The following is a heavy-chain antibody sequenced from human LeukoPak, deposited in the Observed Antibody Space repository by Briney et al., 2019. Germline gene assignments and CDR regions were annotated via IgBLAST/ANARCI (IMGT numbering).Heavy chain of an antibody. CDR2: IYCSGGT. CDR1: GGSISSHY. V-gene: IGHV4-59*11. J-gene: IGHJ6*03. Sequence: SETLSLTCTVSGGSISSHYWSWVRHPPGKGLEWIGYIYCSGGTNYNPSLKSRVTISVDTSKNHFSLNLSSVTAADTAVYYCARVYYYYYYMDVWGKGTTVTVSS. CDR3: ARVYYYYYYMDV.